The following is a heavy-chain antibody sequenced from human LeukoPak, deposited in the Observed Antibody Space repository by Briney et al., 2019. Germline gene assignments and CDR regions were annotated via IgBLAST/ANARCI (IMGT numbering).Heavy chain of an antibody. CDR3: ARGAPDYYGSGSYTLFDY. J-gene: IGHJ4*02. CDR1: GGSISSGGYY. Sequence: SETLSLTCTVSGGSISSGGYYWSWIRQHPGKGLEWIGYIYYSGNTYYNPSLKSRVTISVDTSKNQFSLKLSSVTAADTAVYYCARGAPDYYGSGSYTLFDYWGQGTLVTVSS. CDR2: IYYSGNT. D-gene: IGHD3-10*01. V-gene: IGHV4-31*03.